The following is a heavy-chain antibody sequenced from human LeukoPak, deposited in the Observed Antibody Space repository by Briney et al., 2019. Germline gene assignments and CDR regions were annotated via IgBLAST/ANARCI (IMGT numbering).Heavy chain of an antibody. J-gene: IGHJ3*02. V-gene: IGHV3-30*18. CDR2: ISYDGSNK. CDR1: GFTFSSYG. Sequence: PGRSLRLSCAASGFTFSSYGMHWVRQAPGKGLEWVAVISYDGSNKYYADSVKGRFTISRDNSKNTLYLQMNSLRAEDTAGYYCAKALGPYYDRSFDVFDIWGQGTMVTVSS. CDR3: AKALGPYYDRSFDVFDI. D-gene: IGHD3-16*01.